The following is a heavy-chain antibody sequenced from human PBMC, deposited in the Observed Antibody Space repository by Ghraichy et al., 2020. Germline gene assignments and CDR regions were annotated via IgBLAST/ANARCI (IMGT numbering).Heavy chain of an antibody. D-gene: IGHD2-2*01. Sequence: SETLSLTCTVSGGFISSYYWSWIRQPPGKGLEWIGYIYYSGSTNYNPSLKSRVTISVDTSKNQFSLKLSSVTAADTAVYYCARDFSRYRAFDIWGQGTMVTVSS. J-gene: IGHJ3*02. CDR3: ARDFSRYRAFDI. CDR1: GGFISSYY. CDR2: IYYSGST. V-gene: IGHV4-59*01.